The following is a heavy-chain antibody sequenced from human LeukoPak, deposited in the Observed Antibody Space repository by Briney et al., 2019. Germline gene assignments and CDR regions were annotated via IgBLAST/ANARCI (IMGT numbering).Heavy chain of an antibody. V-gene: IGHV3-7*04. CDR3: ARGDNSAFDI. CDR2: IKQGESER. J-gene: IGHJ3*02. CDR1: GFTFRSYR. Sequence: GGSLGLSCAASGFTFRSYRMSWVRQAPGKGLEWVASIKQGESERYYVDSVNGRFTISRDNAKNSLYLQMNSLRAEDTAVYYCARGDNSAFDIWGQGTMVTVSS. D-gene: IGHD3-22*01.